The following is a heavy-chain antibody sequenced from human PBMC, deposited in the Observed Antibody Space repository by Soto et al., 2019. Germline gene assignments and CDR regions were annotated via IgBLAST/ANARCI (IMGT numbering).Heavy chain of an antibody. Sequence: QVQLVESGGGVVQPGRSLRLSCAASGFSFSDYGMHWVRQAPGKALEWVACIWHDGTNENYVDSLKGRSTICSDNSKNTLYLQMESVRADDTAVYYGARARGWYVPFDRWGQGTLVTVSS. D-gene: IGHD6-19*01. V-gene: IGHV3-33*01. CDR2: IWHDGTNE. CDR1: GFSFSDYG. CDR3: ARARGWYVPFDR. J-gene: IGHJ4*02.